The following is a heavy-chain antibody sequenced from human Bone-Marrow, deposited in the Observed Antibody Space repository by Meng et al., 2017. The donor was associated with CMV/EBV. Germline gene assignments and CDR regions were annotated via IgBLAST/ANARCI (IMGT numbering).Heavy chain of an antibody. CDR3: ARDSGITIFGVVINPPSDY. Sequence: FTGYYMHWVRKATGQGLEWMGWMNSNRGGTNYEKKMQGRVNMTRDTSIRTAYMELSRLRSDDTAVYYCARDSGITIFGVVINPPSDYWGQGTLVTVSS. D-gene: IGHD3-3*01. V-gene: IGHV1-2*02. J-gene: IGHJ4*02. CDR1: FTGYY. CDR2: MNSNRGGT.